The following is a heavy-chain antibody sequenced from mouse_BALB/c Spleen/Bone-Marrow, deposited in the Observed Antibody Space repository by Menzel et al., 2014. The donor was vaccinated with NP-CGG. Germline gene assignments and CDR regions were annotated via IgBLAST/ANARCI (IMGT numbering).Heavy chain of an antibody. CDR3: ARERDGYFRDAMDY. CDR2: INSNGGST. CDR1: GFTFSSYG. V-gene: IGHV5-6-3*01. J-gene: IGHJ4*01. D-gene: IGHD2-3*01. Sequence: EVHLVESGGGLVQPGGSLKLSCAASGFTFSSYGMSWVRQTPDKRLELVATINSNGGSTYYPDSVKGRFTISRDNAKNTLYLQMSSLKSEDTAMYYCARERDGYFRDAMDYWGQGTPVTVSS.